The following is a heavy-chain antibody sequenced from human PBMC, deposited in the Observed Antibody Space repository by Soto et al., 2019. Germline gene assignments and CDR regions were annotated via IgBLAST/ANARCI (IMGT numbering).Heavy chain of an antibody. Sequence: GGSLRLSCAASGFTISNNYMNWVRQAPGKGLEWVSVIYSIGPTYYADSVKGRFTISKDNSKNTLYLQMNSLRAEETAFYYCARAPPEWELLPGAFDVWGLGTMVTVSS. CDR2: IYSIGPT. J-gene: IGHJ3*01. CDR1: GFTISNNY. V-gene: IGHV3-53*01. CDR3: ARAPPEWELLPGAFDV. D-gene: IGHD1-26*01.